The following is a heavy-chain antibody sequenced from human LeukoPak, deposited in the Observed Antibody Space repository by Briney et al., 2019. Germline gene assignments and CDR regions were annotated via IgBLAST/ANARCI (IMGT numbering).Heavy chain of an antibody. Sequence: MSSETLSLTCTVSGGSISGYYWSWIRQPPGKGLEWIGEINHSGSTNYNPSLKSRVTISVDTSKNQFSLKLSSVTAADTAMYYCARRTRTYYDYVWGSYRYTAVKAFDIWGQGTMVTVSS. V-gene: IGHV4-34*01. CDR1: GGSISGYY. J-gene: IGHJ3*02. CDR3: ARRTRTYYDYVWGSYRYTAVKAFDI. D-gene: IGHD3-16*02. CDR2: INHSGST.